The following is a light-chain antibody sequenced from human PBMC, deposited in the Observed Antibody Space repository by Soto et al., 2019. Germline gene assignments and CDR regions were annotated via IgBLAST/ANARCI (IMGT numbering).Light chain of an antibody. CDR1: QSVSSN. Sequence: MVITHSPATLSVSPEERATLSCRASQSVSSNLAWYQQKPGQAPRLLIYGASTRATGIPARFSGSGSGTEFTLTISSLQSEDFAVYYCQQYNNLPRTFGQGTKVDTK. V-gene: IGKV3-15*01. CDR2: GAS. CDR3: QQYNNLPRT. J-gene: IGKJ1*01.